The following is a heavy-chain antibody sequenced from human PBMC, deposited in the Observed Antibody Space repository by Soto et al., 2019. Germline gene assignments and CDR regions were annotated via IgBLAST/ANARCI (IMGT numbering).Heavy chain of an antibody. CDR2: ISAYNGNT. D-gene: IGHD3-3*01. J-gene: IGHJ4*02. V-gene: IGHV1-18*01. CDR1: GYTFTSYG. Sequence: WASVKVSCKASGYTFTSYGISWVRQAPGQGLEWMGWISAYNGNTNYAQKLQGRVTMTTDTSTSTAYMELRSLRSDDTAVYYCARANPITIFGVVTTRQFDYWGQGTLVTVSS. CDR3: ARANPITIFGVVTTRQFDY.